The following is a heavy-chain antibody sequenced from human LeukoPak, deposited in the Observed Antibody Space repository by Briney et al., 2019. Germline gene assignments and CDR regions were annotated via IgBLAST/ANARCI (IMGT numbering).Heavy chain of an antibody. Sequence: ASVKVSCKASGYIFTNYYIHWVRQAPGQGLEWMGLINPSGGSTRYAQKFQGRVTMTRDTSTSTVYMELSSLRSEDTALYYCARGPPGDSSGYYSHPVEGWGQGTLVTVSS. CDR3: ARGPPGDSSGYYSHPVEG. CDR1: GYIFTNYY. D-gene: IGHD3-22*01. V-gene: IGHV1-46*01. J-gene: IGHJ4*02. CDR2: INPSGGST.